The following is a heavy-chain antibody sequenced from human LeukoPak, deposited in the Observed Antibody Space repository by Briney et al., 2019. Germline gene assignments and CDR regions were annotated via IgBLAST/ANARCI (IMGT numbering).Heavy chain of an antibody. CDR2: ISAYNGNT. V-gene: IGHV1-18*01. J-gene: IGHJ6*02. CDR3: AREGILYYHYGMDV. CDR1: GYTFTSYG. Sequence: ASVKVSCKASGYTFTSYGISWVRQAPGQGLEWMGWISAYNGNTNYAQKLQGRVTMTTDISTSTAYMELRSLRSDDTAVYYCAREGILYYHYGMDVWGQGTTVTVSS. D-gene: IGHD2-15*01.